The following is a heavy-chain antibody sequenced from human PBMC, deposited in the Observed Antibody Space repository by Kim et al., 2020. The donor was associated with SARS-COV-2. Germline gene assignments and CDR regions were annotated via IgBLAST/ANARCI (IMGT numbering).Heavy chain of an antibody. Sequence: GGSLRLSCAASGFIFSTYPMHWVRQTPGKGLEWVAFISFDGTNQNYPDSVKGRFTISRDDSMNTLYLQMSSLRVEDTGVYYCATEGAALGTFDYWGQGTLVTVSS. CDR1: GFIFSTYP. V-gene: IGHV3-30*04. D-gene: IGHD7-27*01. CDR3: ATEGAALGTFDY. J-gene: IGHJ4*02. CDR2: ISFDGTNQ.